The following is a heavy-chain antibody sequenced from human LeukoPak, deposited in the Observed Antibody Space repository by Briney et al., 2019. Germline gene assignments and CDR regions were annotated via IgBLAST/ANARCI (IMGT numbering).Heavy chain of an antibody. CDR2: ISWNSGSI. CDR3: AKVRGVAGPGLFYYYYMDV. V-gene: IGHV3-9*01. Sequence: GGSLRLSCAASGFTFDDYAMHWVRQAPGKGLEWVSDISWNSGSIGYADSVKGRFTISRDNATNSLYLQMNSLRAEDTALYYCAKVRGVAGPGLFYYYYMDVCGKGTTVTVSS. CDR1: GFTFDDYA. J-gene: IGHJ6*03. D-gene: IGHD6-19*01.